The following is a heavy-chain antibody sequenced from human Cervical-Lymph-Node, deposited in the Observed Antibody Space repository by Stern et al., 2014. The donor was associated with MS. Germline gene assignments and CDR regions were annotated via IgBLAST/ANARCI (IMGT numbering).Heavy chain of an antibody. CDR1: GFTVSRDY. CDR3: ARDTSSPERSDW. Sequence: VQLVASGGGVIQPGGSLRLSCTASGFTVSRDYMTWVRQAPGKGLEWVSLITNVGSTFYTDSVKGRFTISRDDSKNTVYLHMTSLRAEDTAMYYCARDTSSPERSDWWGQGTLVTVSS. D-gene: IGHD1-1*01. CDR2: ITNVGST. V-gene: IGHV3-53*01. J-gene: IGHJ4*02.